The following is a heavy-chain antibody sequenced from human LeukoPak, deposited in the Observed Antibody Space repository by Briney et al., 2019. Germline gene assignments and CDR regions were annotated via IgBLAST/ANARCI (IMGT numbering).Heavy chain of an antibody. Sequence: GGSLRLSCAASGFTFSSYGMSWVRQAPGKGLEWVSAISGSGGSTYYAGSVKGRFSISRDNSKNTLSLQMNSLRAEDTAVYYCAKDRCSNGIGCLYYYMDVWGKGTTVTISS. CDR3: AKDRCSNGIGCLYYYMDV. J-gene: IGHJ6*03. D-gene: IGHD2-8*01. CDR2: ISGSGGST. CDR1: GFTFSSYG. V-gene: IGHV3-23*01.